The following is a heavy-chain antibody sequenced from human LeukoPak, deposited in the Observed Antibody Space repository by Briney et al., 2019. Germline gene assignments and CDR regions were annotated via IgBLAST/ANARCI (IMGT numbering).Heavy chain of an antibody. Sequence: SVKVSCKASGGTFSSYAISWVRQAPGQGLEWMGGIIPIFGTANYAQKFQGRVTITTDESTSTAYMGLSSLRSEDTAVYYCANGYSSSWYYYYMDVWGKGTTVTVSS. D-gene: IGHD6-13*01. CDR2: IIPIFGTA. CDR3: ANGYSSSWYYYYMDV. CDR1: GGTFSSYA. J-gene: IGHJ6*03. V-gene: IGHV1-69*05.